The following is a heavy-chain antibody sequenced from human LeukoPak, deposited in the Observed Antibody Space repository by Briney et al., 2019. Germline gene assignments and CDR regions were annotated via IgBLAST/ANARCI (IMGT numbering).Heavy chain of an antibody. V-gene: IGHV3-30*02. J-gene: IGHJ4*02. CDR2: IRYDGSIK. CDR3: AKDRGWELRYFDY. CDR1: GFTFSSYG. Sequence: HPGGSLRLSCAASGFTFSSYGMHWVCQAPGKGLEWVAFIRYDGSIKYYADSVKGRFTISRDNSKNTLYLQMNSLRAEDTAVYYCAKDRGWELRYFDYWGQGTLVTVSS. D-gene: IGHD1-26*01.